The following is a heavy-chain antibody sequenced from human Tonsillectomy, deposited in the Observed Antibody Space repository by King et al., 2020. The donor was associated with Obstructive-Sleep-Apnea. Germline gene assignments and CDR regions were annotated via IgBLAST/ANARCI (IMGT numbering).Heavy chain of an antibody. V-gene: IGHV3-33*01. CDR1: VFTFSSYG. Sequence: QLVQSGGGVVQPGRSLRLSCAASVFTFSSYGMHWVRQAPGKGLEWVAVIWYDGSNKYYADSVKGRFTISRDNSKNTLYLQMNSLRAEDTAVYYCARGPPTDEYSSGWYVYWGQGTLVTVSS. CDR2: IWYDGSNK. CDR3: ARGPPTDEYSSGWYVY. J-gene: IGHJ4*02. D-gene: IGHD6-19*01.